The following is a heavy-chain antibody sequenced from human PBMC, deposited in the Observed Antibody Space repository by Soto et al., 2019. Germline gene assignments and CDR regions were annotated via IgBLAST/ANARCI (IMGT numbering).Heavy chain of an antibody. CDR1: GYIFTNHY. CDR3: ARADYYDSSGFYYDC. J-gene: IGHJ4*02. CDR2: INPSGGST. D-gene: IGHD3-22*01. Sequence: QVQLVQSGAEVKKPGASVKVSCKASGYIFTNHYIHWVRQAPGPGLEWMGIINPSGGSTNYLQKFQGSITMTRDTSTSTVYMELSSLRSEDTAVYFCARADYYDSSGFYYDCWGQGTLVTVSS. V-gene: IGHV1-46*01.